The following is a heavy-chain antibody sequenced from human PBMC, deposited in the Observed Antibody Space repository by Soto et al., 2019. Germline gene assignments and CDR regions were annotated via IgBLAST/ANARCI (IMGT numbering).Heavy chain of an antibody. CDR1: GFTFSSYA. CDR2: ISYDGSNK. CDR3: AREDYDYVWGSYRWAGYYFDY. J-gene: IGHJ4*02. Sequence: QVQLVESGGGVVQPGRSLRLSCAASGFTFSSYAMHWVRQAPGKGLEWVAVISYDGSNKYYADSVKGRFTISRDNSKNTLYLQMNSLRAEDTAVYYCAREDYDYVWGSYRWAGYYFDYWGQGTLVTVSS. D-gene: IGHD3-16*02. V-gene: IGHV3-30-3*01.